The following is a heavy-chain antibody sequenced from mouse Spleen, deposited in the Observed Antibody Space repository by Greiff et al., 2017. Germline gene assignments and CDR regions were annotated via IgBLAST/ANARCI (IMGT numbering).Heavy chain of an antibody. V-gene: IGHV1-54*01. CDR3: ARSDITTAPPFAY. J-gene: IGHJ3*01. D-gene: IGHD1-2*01. CDR1: GYAFTNYL. CDR2: INPGSGGT. Sequence: QVHVKQSGAELVRPGTSVKVSCKASGYAFTNYLIEWVKQRPGQGLEWIGVINPGSGGTNYNEKFKGKATLTADKSSSTAYMQLSSLTSEDSAVYFCARSDITTAPPFAYWGQGTLVTVSA.